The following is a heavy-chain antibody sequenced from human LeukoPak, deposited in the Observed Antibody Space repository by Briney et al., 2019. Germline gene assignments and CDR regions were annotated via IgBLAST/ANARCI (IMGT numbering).Heavy chain of an antibody. CDR2: IYNSAST. J-gene: IGHJ4*02. CDR3: ARVWGY. D-gene: IGHD7-27*01. Sequence: PSETLSLTCSVSGDSISSNYWSWIRQPPGKGLEWIGHIYNSASTNYNPSLRSRVTISVDTSKNQFSLKLSSVTAADTAVYYCARVWGYWGQGTLVTVPS. CDR1: GDSISSNY. V-gene: IGHV4-59*01.